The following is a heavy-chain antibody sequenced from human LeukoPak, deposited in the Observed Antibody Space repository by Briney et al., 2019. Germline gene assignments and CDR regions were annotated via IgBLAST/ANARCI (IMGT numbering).Heavy chain of an antibody. CDR1: GDTFNNYV. CDR2: ITPIFGTA. V-gene: IGHV1-69*13. CDR3: ARTYITATRHFDY. D-gene: IGHD1-1*01. J-gene: IGHJ4*02. Sequence: SVKVSCKASGDTFNNYVIRWVRQAPGQGLEWMGGITPIFGTAKYVQKLQDRITITADESTSTVYMELSSLRPDDTAVYYCARTYITATRHFDYWGQGTLVTVSS.